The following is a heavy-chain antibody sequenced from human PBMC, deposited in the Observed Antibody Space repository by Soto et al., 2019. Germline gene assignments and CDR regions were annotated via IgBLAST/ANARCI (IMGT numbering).Heavy chain of an antibody. V-gene: IGHV3-66*01. Sequence: LRLSCAASGFTVSSNYMSWVRQAPGKGLEWVSVIYSGGSTYYADSVKGRFTISRDNSKNTLYLQMNSLRAEDTAVYYCASLSFDAFDIWGQGTMVTVSS. D-gene: IGHD3-10*01. CDR1: GFTVSSNY. CDR2: IYSGGST. J-gene: IGHJ3*02. CDR3: ASLSFDAFDI.